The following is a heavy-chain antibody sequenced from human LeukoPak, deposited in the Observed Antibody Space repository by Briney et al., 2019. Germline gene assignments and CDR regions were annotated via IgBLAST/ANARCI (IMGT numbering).Heavy chain of an antibody. CDR3: ARGVRDGYNRYYYYYMDV. Sequence: SVKVSCKASGGTFSSYAISWVRQAPGQGLEWMGGIIPIFGTANYTQKFQGRVTITTDESTSTAYMELSSLRSEDTAVYYCARGVRDGYNRYYYYYMDVWGKGTTVTVSS. J-gene: IGHJ6*03. V-gene: IGHV1-69*05. CDR1: GGTFSSYA. D-gene: IGHD5-24*01. CDR2: IIPIFGTA.